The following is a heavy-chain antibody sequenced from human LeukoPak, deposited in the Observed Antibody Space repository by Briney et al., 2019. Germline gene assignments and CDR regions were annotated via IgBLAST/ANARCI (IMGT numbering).Heavy chain of an antibody. J-gene: IGHJ4*02. CDR1: GFTFRTYA. Sequence: GSLRLSCTASGFTFRTYAMNWVRQAPGKGLEWLSGISGSGNGTYYADSVKGGFTISRENYKKGLYLQMNSLRAEDTAVYYCARVPDQSYYYDSSGTFDYWGQGTLVTVSS. D-gene: IGHD3-22*01. CDR3: ARVPDQSYYYDSSGTFDY. CDR2: ISGSGNGT. V-gene: IGHV3-23*01.